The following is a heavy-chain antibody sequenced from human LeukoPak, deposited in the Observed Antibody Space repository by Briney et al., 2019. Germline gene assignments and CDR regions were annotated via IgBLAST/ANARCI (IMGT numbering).Heavy chain of an antibody. V-gene: IGHV3-30*18. CDR1: GFTFSSYG. CDR2: ISYDGSNK. Sequence: GRSLRLSCAASGFTFSSYGMHWVRQAPGKGPEWVAVISYDGSNKYYADSVKGRFTISRDNSKNTLYLQMNSLRAEDTAVYYCAKWSAMVPYYYYGMDVWGQGTTVTVSS. J-gene: IGHJ6*02. CDR3: AKWSAMVPYYYYGMDV. D-gene: IGHD5-18*01.